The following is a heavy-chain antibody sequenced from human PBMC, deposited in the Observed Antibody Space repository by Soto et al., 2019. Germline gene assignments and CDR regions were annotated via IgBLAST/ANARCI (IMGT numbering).Heavy chain of an antibody. Sequence: ASVKASCKASGYTFTSYGISWVRQATGQGLEWMGWISAYNGNTNYAQKLQGRVTMTTDTSTSTAYMELRSLRSDDTAVYYCARDLWGITIFGVASYYFDYWGQGTLVTVSS. J-gene: IGHJ4*02. CDR3: ARDLWGITIFGVASYYFDY. V-gene: IGHV1-18*01. CDR2: ISAYNGNT. D-gene: IGHD3-3*01. CDR1: GYTFTSYG.